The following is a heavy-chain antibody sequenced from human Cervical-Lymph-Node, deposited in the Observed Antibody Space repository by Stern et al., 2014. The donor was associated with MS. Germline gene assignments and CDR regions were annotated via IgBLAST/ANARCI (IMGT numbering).Heavy chain of an antibody. CDR2: IFSNDEK. Sequence: QVTLRESGPVLVKPTETLTLTCTVSGFSLSNARMGVSWIRQPPGKALEWLAHIFSNDEKSYSTSQKSRLTISKDTSKSQVVLTMTNMDPVDTATYYCARTKSELLNSYYYYGMDVWGQGTTVTVSS. J-gene: IGHJ6*02. CDR1: GFSLSNARMG. CDR3: ARTKSELLNSYYYYGMDV. V-gene: IGHV2-26*01. D-gene: IGHD3-10*01.